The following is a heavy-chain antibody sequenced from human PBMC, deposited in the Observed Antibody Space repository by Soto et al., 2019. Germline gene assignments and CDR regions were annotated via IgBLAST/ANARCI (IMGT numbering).Heavy chain of an antibody. Sequence: EVQLLESGGGLVQPGGSLRLSCAASGFTFSSYAMSWVRQAPGKGLEWVSAISGSGGSTYYADSVKGRFTISRDNPKNTLYLQMNSLRAEDTAVYYCAKDYSRFLEWLSNGYYFDYWGQGTLVTVSS. CDR1: GFTFSSYA. CDR3: AKDYSRFLEWLSNGYYFDY. J-gene: IGHJ4*02. D-gene: IGHD3-3*01. V-gene: IGHV3-23*01. CDR2: ISGSGGST.